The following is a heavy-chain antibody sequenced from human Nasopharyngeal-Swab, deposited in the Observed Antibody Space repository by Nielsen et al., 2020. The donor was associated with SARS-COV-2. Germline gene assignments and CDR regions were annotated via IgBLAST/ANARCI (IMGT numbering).Heavy chain of an antibody. Sequence: WIRQPPGKGLEWIGSIYYRGSTYYNPSHKRRDTISVDTSKNQFSLKLSSVAAADTAVYYCARRDYYDSSDLGAFDIWGQGTMVTVSS. CDR3: ARRDYYDSSDLGAFDI. V-gene: IGHV4-39*01. CDR2: IYYRGST. D-gene: IGHD3-22*01. J-gene: IGHJ3*02.